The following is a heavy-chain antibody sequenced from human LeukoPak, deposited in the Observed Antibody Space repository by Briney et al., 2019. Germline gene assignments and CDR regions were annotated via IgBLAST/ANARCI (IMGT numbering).Heavy chain of an antibody. CDR2: INHSGST. J-gene: IGHJ5*02. CDR1: GGSFSGYY. CDR3: ARGLTGVKLGRRGVIDP. Sequence: SETLSLTCAVYGGSFSGYYWSWIRQPPGKGLEWIGEINHSGSTNYNPSLKSRVTISVDASKNQFSLKLSSVTAADTAVYYCARGLTGVKLGRRGVIDPWGQGTLVTVSS. V-gene: IGHV4-34*01. D-gene: IGHD3-10*01.